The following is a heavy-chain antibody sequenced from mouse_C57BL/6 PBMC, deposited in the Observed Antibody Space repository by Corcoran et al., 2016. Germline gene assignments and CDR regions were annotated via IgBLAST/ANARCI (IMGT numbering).Heavy chain of an antibody. D-gene: IGHD1-1*01. V-gene: IGHV9-3*01. CDR3: AREGGSSPFDY. J-gene: IGHJ2*01. CDR1: GYTFTTYG. CDR2: INTYSGVP. Sequence: QIQLVQSGHELKKPGETVKISCKASGYTFTTYGMSWVKQAPGKGLKWMGWINTYSGVPTYADDFKGRFAFSLETSASTAYLQINNLKNEDTATYFCAREGGSSPFDYWGQGTTLTVSS.